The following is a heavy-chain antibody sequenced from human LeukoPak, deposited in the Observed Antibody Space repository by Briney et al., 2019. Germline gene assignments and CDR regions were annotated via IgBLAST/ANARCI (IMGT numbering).Heavy chain of an antibody. V-gene: IGHV4-34*01. Sequence: SETPSLTCAVYGGSFSGYYWSWIRQPPGKGLEWIGEINHSGSTNYNPSLKSRVTISVDTSKNQFSLKLSSVTAADTAVYYCARGRNFGVVITPFDYWGQGTLVTVSS. D-gene: IGHD3-3*01. CDR1: GGSFSGYY. J-gene: IGHJ4*02. CDR3: ARGRNFGVVITPFDY. CDR2: INHSGST.